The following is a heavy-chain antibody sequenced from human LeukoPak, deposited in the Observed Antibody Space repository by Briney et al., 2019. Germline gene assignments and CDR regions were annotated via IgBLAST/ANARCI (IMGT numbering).Heavy chain of an antibody. CDR1: GFPFSNYF. D-gene: IGHD3-3*01. CDR3: AEWFLNRYFHR. J-gene: IGHJ1*01. CDR2: ISAGGGDT. V-gene: IGHV3-23*01. Sequence: PGGSLRLSCAASGFPFSNYFMSWVRQAPGKGLEWVSGISAGGGDTYYAGSVKGRFTISRDNSKNMVDLQINSLRAEDTAVYYCAEWFLNRYFHRWGQGTLVTVSS.